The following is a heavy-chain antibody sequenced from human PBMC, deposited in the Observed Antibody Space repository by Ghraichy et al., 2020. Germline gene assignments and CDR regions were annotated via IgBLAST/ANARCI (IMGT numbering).Heavy chain of an antibody. V-gene: IGHV3-72*01. D-gene: IGHD5-12*01. Sequence: GGSLRLSCAASGFTFSDHYMDWVRQAQGKGLEWVGRIRNKANSGTTEYAASVKGRFTISRDDSNNSLYLQMNSLKTEDTAVYYCARRYSGYDYNDYWGQGTLVTVSS. CDR2: IRNKANSGTT. CDR3: ARRYSGYDYNDY. J-gene: IGHJ4*02. CDR1: GFTFSDHY.